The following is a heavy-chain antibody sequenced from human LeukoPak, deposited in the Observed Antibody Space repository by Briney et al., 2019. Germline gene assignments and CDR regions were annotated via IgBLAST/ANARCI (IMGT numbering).Heavy chain of an antibody. V-gene: IGHV1-24*01. CDR2: FDPEDGET. CDR3: AIRFMVRGVYHFDY. J-gene: IGHJ4*02. D-gene: IGHD3-10*01. CDR1: GYTLTELS. Sequence: ASVKVSCKVSGYTLTELSMHWVRQAPGKGLEWMGGFDPEDGETIYAQKFQGRVTMTEDTSTDTAYMELSSLRSEDTAVYYCAIRFMVRGVYHFDYWGQGTLVTVSS.